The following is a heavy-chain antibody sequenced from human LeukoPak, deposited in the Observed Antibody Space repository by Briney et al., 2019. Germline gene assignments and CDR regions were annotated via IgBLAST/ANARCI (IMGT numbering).Heavy chain of an antibody. CDR3: ARGPAATVYYMDV. CDR1: RGSFSGYY. J-gene: IGHJ6*03. D-gene: IGHD2-15*01. CDR2: ISHSGST. Sequence: SETLSLTCAVYRGSFSGYYWSWIRQPPGKGLEWIGEISHSGSTNYNPSLKSRVTISVDKSKNQFSLKLSSVTAADTAVYYCARGPAATVYYMDVWGKGTTVTVSS. V-gene: IGHV4-34*01.